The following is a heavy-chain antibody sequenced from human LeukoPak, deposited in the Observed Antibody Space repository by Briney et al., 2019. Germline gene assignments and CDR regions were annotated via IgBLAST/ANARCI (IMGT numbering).Heavy chain of an antibody. V-gene: IGHV4-39*07. CDR3: ARDGYSGNDGL. CDR2: IYYSGST. CDR1: GGSISSSSYY. J-gene: IGHJ4*02. Sequence: PSETLSLTCTVSGGSISSSSYYWAWIRQSPGKGLEWIANIYYSGSTYYNPSLNSRVAISVDTSKNQFSLKLSSVTAADTAVYYCARDGYSGNDGLWGQGTLVTVSS. D-gene: IGHD5-12*01.